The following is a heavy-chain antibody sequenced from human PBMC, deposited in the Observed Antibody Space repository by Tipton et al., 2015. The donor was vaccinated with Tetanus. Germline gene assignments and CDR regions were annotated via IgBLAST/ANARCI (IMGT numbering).Heavy chain of an antibody. CDR3: ARDRHPYRISVAFRGNDARDI. CDR2: IFSGGTT. D-gene: IGHD1-14*01. CDR1: GDSISSGGYY. V-gene: IGHV4-31*03. J-gene: IGHJ4*03. Sequence: GLVKPSQTLSLTCTVAGDSISSGGYYWNWVRQNPGKGLEWLGYIFSGGTTFYSPSLNGRGSMSFDTSKNIFAFRLGSVTSADTAVYYCARDRHPYRISVAFRGNDARDIWGPGALVTVSS.